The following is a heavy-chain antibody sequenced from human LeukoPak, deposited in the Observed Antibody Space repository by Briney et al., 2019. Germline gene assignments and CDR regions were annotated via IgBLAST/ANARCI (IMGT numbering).Heavy chain of an antibody. D-gene: IGHD1-26*01. V-gene: IGHV3-23*01. J-gene: IGHJ4*02. CDR3: AKDLRWDPRGLDY. Sequence: GRSLRLSWATSGFTFSNYAMSWVRQAPGKGLEWVSAISGSGGGTYYADSLKGRFTVSRDNSNNTLYLQVNSLRAEDTAVDYCAKDLRWDPRGLDYWGQGTLVIVSS. CDR2: ISGSGGGT. CDR1: GFTFSNYA.